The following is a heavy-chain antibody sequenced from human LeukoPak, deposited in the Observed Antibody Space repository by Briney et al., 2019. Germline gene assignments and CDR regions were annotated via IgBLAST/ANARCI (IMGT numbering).Heavy chain of an antibody. D-gene: IGHD2-2*01. J-gene: IGHJ5*02. V-gene: IGHV1-69*04. CDR2: IIPILGIA. CDR3: ARVYCSSTSCYVNWFDP. CDR1: GGTFSSYA. Sequence: SVKVSCKASGGTFSSYAISWVRQAPGQGLEWMGRIIPILGIANYAQKLQGRVTITADKSTSTAYMELSSLRSEDTAVYYCARVYCSSTSCYVNWFDPWGQGTLVTVSS.